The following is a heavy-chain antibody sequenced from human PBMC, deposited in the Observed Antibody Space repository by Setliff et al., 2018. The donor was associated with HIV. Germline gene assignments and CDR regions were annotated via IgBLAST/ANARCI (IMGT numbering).Heavy chain of an antibody. D-gene: IGHD3-10*01. Sequence: SETLSLTCTVSGGSISSYYWSWIRQPPGKGLEWLGHIYSSGSTNYNPSLKSRVTISVDTSKNQSSLQLYSVTAADTAVYYCARAYFGSGIYYWGQGTLVTVSS. J-gene: IGHJ4*02. CDR1: GGSISSYY. CDR2: IYSSGST. V-gene: IGHV4-4*09. CDR3: ARAYFGSGIYY.